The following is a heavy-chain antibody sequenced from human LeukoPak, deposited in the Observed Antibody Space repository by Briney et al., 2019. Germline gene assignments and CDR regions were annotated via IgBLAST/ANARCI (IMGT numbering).Heavy chain of an antibody. J-gene: IGHJ4*02. CDR2: FDPEDGET. CDR1: GYTLTELS. CDR3: ATGRETYYYDSSGYYYLVH. Sequence: ASVTVSCTVSGYTLTELSMHWVRQAPGKGLEWMGGFDPEDGETICAQKFQGRVTMTEDTSTDTAYMELSSLRSEDTAVYYCATGRETYYYDSSGYYYLVHWGQGTLVTVSS. V-gene: IGHV1-24*01. D-gene: IGHD3-22*01.